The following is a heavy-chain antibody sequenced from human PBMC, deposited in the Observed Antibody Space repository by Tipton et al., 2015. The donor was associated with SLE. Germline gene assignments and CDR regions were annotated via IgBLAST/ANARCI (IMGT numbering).Heavy chain of an antibody. CDR2: ISGSGGST. V-gene: IGHV3-23*01. Sequence: GSLRLSCAASGFIFSSYAMHWVRQAPGKGLEWVSAISGSGGSTYYADSVKGRFTISRDNAKNTLYLQMNSLRAEDTAVYYCAREGVGATDYWGQGTLVTVSS. J-gene: IGHJ4*02. CDR1: GFIFSSYA. D-gene: IGHD1-26*01. CDR3: AREGVGATDY.